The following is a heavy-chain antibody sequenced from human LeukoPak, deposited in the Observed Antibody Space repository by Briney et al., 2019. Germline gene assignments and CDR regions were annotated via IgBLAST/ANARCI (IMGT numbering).Heavy chain of an antibody. CDR1: GGTSNSHA. D-gene: IGHD3-22*01. CDR3: ATTNDGGGYQWGDFFDF. J-gene: IGHJ4*02. V-gene: IGHV1-69*04. Sequence: SVKVSCKASGGTSNSHAISWVRQAPGQGLEWMGRIIPNLGTTNRAQNFQDRVTLTADKSTNTAYIELTSLTSDDTAVYYCATTNDGGGYQWGDFFDFWGQGTLVTVSS. CDR2: IIPNLGTT.